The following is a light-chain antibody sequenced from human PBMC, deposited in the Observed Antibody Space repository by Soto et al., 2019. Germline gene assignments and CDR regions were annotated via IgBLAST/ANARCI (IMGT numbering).Light chain of an antibody. Sequence: QYALTQPASVSGSPGQSIAISCTGTSSDVGAYNHVSWYQQHPGNAPKLIISEVSSRPSGVSDRFSGSKSGNTASLTISGLRTEDEADYYCTSYAGTSTHWVFGGGTKLTVL. J-gene: IGLJ3*02. CDR2: EVS. CDR1: SSDVGAYNH. CDR3: TSYAGTSTHWV. V-gene: IGLV2-14*01.